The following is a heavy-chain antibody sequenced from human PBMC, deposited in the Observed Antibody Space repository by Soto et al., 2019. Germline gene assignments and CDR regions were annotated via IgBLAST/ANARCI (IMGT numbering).Heavy chain of an antibody. J-gene: IGHJ5*02. CDR1: GGSISSSSYY. D-gene: IGHD3-9*01. Sequence: SETLSLTCTVSGGSISSSSYYWGWIRQPPGKGLEWIGSIYYSGSTYYNPSLKSRVTISVDTSKNQFSLKMSSVTAADTVVYYCARHNDILTGYWLGWFDPWGQGTLVTVSS. V-gene: IGHV4-39*01. CDR3: ARHNDILTGYWLGWFDP. CDR2: IYYSGST.